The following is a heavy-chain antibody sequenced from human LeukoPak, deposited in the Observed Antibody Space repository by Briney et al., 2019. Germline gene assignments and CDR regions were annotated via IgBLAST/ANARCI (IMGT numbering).Heavy chain of an antibody. CDR3: ASQGRGYTYGYFDY. D-gene: IGHD5-18*01. Sequence: KPSETLSLTCAVYGGSFSGYYWSWIRQPPGKGLEWIGEINHSGSTNYNPSLKSRVTISVDTSKNQFSLKLSSVTAADTAVYYCASQGRGYTYGYFDYWGQETLVTVSS. V-gene: IGHV4-34*01. CDR1: GGSFSGYY. J-gene: IGHJ4*02. CDR2: INHSGST.